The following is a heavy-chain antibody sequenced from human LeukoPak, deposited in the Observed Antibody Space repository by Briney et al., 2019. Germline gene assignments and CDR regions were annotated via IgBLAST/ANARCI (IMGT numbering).Heavy chain of an antibody. CDR3: AKDLGYSYGFGVDY. Sequence: PGGSLRLSCAASGFNVSSKYMSWVRQAPGKGLEWVSAIYAGGGTYYADSVKGRFTISRDNSKNTLYLQMNSLRAEDTAVYYCAKDLGYSYGFGVDYWGQGTLVTVSS. D-gene: IGHD5-18*01. J-gene: IGHJ4*02. V-gene: IGHV3-53*05. CDR1: GFNVSSKY. CDR2: IYAGGGT.